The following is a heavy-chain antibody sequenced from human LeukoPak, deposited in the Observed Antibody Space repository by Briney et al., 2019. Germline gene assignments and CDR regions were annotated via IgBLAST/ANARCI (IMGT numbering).Heavy chain of an antibody. V-gene: IGHV7-4-1*02. Sequence: ASVKVSCKASGYTFTSYAMNWVRQAPGQGLEWMGWINTNTGNPTYAQGFTGRFVFSLDTSVSTAYLQISSLKAEDTAVYYCARDGYYYDSSGYYPPHNWFDPWGQGTLVTVSS. CDR1: GYTFTSYA. CDR3: ARDGYYYDSSGYYPPHNWFDP. D-gene: IGHD3-22*01. CDR2: INTNTGNP. J-gene: IGHJ5*02.